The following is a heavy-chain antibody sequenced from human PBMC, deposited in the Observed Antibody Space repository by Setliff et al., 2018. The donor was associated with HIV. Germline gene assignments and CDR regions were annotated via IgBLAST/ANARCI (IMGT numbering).Heavy chain of an antibody. Sequence: LSLTCAVSAYSISSSYYWGWIRQPPGEGLEWIGSISHSGSTYYNPSLKSRVTISVDTSKNQFSLELNSVTAADTAVYYCARRSRLVGPTPRAVDVWGQGTMVTVSS. V-gene: IGHV4-38-2*01. D-gene: IGHD1-26*01. J-gene: IGHJ3*01. CDR1: AYSISSSYY. CDR3: ARRSRLVGPTPRAVDV. CDR2: ISHSGST.